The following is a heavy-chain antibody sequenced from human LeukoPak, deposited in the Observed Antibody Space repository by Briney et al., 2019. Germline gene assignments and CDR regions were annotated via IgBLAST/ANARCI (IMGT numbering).Heavy chain of an antibody. CDR2: INSDGSST. D-gene: IGHD5-12*01. CDR3: ARESGYSGYDSKHWYFDL. Sequence: GGSLRLSCAASGFTFSSYWMHWVRQAPGKGLVWVSRINSDGSSTSYADSVKGRFTISRDNAKNSLYLQMNSLRAEDTAVYYCARESGYSGYDSKHWYFDLWGRGTLVTVSS. V-gene: IGHV3-74*01. J-gene: IGHJ2*01. CDR1: GFTFSSYW.